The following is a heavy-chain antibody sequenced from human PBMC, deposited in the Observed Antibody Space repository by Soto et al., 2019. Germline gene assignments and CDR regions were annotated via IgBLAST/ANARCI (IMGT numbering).Heavy chain of an antibody. CDR2: ISYDGSNK. CDR3: AKDGYYYDSSGYYSSYWYFDL. V-gene: IGHV3-30*18. J-gene: IGHJ2*01. CDR1: GFTFSSYG. D-gene: IGHD3-22*01. Sequence: QVQLVESGGGVFQPGRSLRLSCAASGFTFSSYGMHWVRQAPGKGLEWVAVISYDGSNKYYADSVKGRFTISRDNSKNTLYLQMNSLRAEDTAVYYCAKDGYYYDSSGYYSSYWYFDLWGRGTLVTVSS.